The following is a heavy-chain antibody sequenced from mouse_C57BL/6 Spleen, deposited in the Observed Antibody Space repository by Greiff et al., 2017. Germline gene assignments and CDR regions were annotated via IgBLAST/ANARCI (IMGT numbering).Heavy chain of an antibody. V-gene: IGHV1-78*01. CDR1: GYTFTDHT. CDR3: ERWGDGYPYYYAMDY. Sequence: QVQLQQSDAELVKPGASVKISCKVSGYTFTDHTIHWMKQRPDQGLEWIGYIYPRDGSTKYNEKFKGKATLTADKSSSTGYMQLNRLTSEDSAVYFCERWGDGYPYYYAMDYWGQGTSGTVSS. D-gene: IGHD2-3*01. J-gene: IGHJ4*01. CDR2: IYPRDGST.